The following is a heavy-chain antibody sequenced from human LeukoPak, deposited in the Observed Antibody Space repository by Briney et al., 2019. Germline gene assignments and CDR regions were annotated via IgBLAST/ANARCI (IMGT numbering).Heavy chain of an antibody. CDR2: INHSGST. V-gene: IGHV4-34*01. CDR1: GGSFSGYY. J-gene: IGHJ4*02. CDR3: ARGGIPSPDVDTAMGSFDY. D-gene: IGHD5-18*01. Sequence: SETLSLTCAVYGGSFSGYYWSWIRQPPGKGLEWIGEINHSGSTNYNPSLKSRVTISVDTSKNQSSLKLSSVTAADTAVYYCARGGIPSPDVDTAMGSFDYWGQGTLVTVSS.